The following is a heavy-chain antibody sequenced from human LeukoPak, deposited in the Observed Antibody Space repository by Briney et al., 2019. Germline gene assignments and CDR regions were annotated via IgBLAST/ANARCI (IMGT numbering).Heavy chain of an antibody. J-gene: IGHJ4*02. D-gene: IGHD1-1*01. V-gene: IGHV3-13*01. Sequence: GGSLRLSCAASGFTFSDYDMHWVRQATGKGLEWVSAIGTAGDTYYTGSVKGRFTISRENAKNSLYLQMNSLRAGDAAVYYCVRVAKERVGGVYYFDYWGQGTPVTVSS. CDR1: GFTFSDYD. CDR3: VRVAKERVGGVYYFDY. CDR2: IGTAGDT.